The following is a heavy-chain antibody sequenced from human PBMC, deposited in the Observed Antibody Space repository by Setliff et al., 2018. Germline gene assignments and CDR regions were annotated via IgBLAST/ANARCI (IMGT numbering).Heavy chain of an antibody. D-gene: IGHD3-3*01. CDR1: GGSISGTSTETYL. J-gene: IGHJ6*03. CDR2: IYASWST. Sequence: SKTLSLTCTVSGGSISGTSTETYLWSWIRQPAGKGPEWIGHIYASWSTNYNPSLKSRVTISLDTSKNQFSLKLSSVTAADTAVYYCVRMSGFLYMDVWGKGTTVTVSS. CDR3: VRMSGFLYMDV. V-gene: IGHV4-61*09.